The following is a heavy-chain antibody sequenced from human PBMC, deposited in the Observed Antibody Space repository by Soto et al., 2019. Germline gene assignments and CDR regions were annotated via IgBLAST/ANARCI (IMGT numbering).Heavy chain of an antibody. V-gene: IGHV3-73*02. CDR2: IRSKANSYAT. CDR3: TRLARGRWLQLHDY. Sequence: EVQLVESGGGLVQPGGSLKLSCAASGFTFSGSAMHWVRQASGKGLEWVGRIRSKANSYATAYAASVKGRFTISRDDSKNTAYLQMNSLKTEDTAVYYCTRLARGRWLQLHDYWGQGTLVTVSS. D-gene: IGHD5-12*01. CDR1: GFTFSGSA. J-gene: IGHJ4*02.